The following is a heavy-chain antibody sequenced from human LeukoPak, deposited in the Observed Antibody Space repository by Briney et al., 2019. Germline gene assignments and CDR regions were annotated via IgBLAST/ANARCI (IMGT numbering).Heavy chain of an antibody. CDR2: INPNSGGT. J-gene: IGHJ3*02. D-gene: IGHD6-19*01. CDR3: ASCIAVAGTDDAFDI. Sequence: GASVKVSCKASGYTFTGYYMHRVRQAPGQGLEWMGWINPNSGGTNYAQKFQGRVTMTRDTSISTAYMELSRLRSDDTAVYYCASCIAVAGTDDAFDIWGQGTMVTVSS. CDR1: GYTFTGYY. V-gene: IGHV1-2*02.